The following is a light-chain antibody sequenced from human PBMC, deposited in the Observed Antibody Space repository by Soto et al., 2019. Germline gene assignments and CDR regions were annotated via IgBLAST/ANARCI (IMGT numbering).Light chain of an antibody. Sequence: DIQMTQSPYSLSAFVGDRVTITCRASQSMASYLNWYQQKPGKAPKFLIYAASTLQSGVPSRFSGSVSGTDFTLTISSLQPEDFATYFCQQSYSTPITFGQGTRLEIK. V-gene: IGKV1-39*01. J-gene: IGKJ5*01. CDR2: AAS. CDR1: QSMASY. CDR3: QQSYSTPIT.